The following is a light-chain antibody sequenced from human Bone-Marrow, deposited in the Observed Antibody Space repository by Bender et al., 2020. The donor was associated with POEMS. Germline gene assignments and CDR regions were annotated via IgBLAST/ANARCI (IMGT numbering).Light chain of an antibody. CDR2: GYN. V-gene: IGLV1-40*01. J-gene: IGLJ3*02. CDR3: SSYGGTNNVDRM. Sequence: QSVLTQPPSVSGAPGQRVTISCTGSSSNTGSGYDINWYQHLPGTAPKLLIYGYNNRPSGVPDRFSGSKSGTSASLAITGLQAEDEGDYYCSSYGGTNNVDRMFGGGTKLTVL. CDR1: SSNTGSGYD.